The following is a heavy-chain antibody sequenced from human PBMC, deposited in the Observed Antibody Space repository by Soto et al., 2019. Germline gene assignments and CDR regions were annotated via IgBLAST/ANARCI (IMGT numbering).Heavy chain of an antibody. D-gene: IGHD6-6*01. V-gene: IGHV3-13*01. J-gene: IGHJ6*02. CDR2: IGTAGDT. CDR1: GFTFSSYD. CDR3: ARGRSIAARGLSRYYGMDV. Sequence: EVQLVESGGGLVQPGGSLRLSCAASGFTFSSYDMHWVRQATGKGLEWVSAIGTAGDTYYPGSVKGRFTISRENAKNSLYLKMNSLRAGDTAVYYCARGRSIAARGLSRYYGMDVWGQGTTVTVSS.